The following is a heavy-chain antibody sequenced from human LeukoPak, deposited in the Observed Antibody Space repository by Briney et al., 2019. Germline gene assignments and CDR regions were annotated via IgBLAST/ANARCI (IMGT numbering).Heavy chain of an antibody. J-gene: IGHJ4*02. CDR2: IYYSGST. V-gene: IGHV4-59*12. CDR1: GGSISSYY. Sequence: SETMSLTCTVSGGSISSYYWSWIRQPPGKGLEWIGYIYYSGSTNYNPSLKSRVTISVDTSKNQFSLKLSSVTAADTAVYYCARGRGYCTNGVCYNTGFGYWGQGTLVTVSS. CDR3: ARGRGYCTNGVCYNTGFGY. D-gene: IGHD2-8*01.